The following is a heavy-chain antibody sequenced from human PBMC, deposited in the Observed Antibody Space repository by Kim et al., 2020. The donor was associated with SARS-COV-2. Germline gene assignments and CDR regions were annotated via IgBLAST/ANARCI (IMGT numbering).Heavy chain of an antibody. CDR1: GGSISSSNW. CDR2: IYHSGST. Sequence: SETLSLTCAVSGGSISSSNWWSWVRQPPGKGLEWIGEIYHSGSTNYNPSLKSRVTISVDKSKNQFSLKLSSVTAADTAVYYCARGVLRYFDWLPTHYYYYGMDVWGQGTTVTVSS. CDR3: ARGVLRYFDWLPTHYYYYGMDV. J-gene: IGHJ6*02. D-gene: IGHD3-9*01. V-gene: IGHV4-4*02.